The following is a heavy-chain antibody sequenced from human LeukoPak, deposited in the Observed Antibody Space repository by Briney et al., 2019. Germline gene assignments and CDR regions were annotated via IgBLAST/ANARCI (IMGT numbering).Heavy chain of an antibody. Sequence: GGSLRLSCAASGFTFSNSAMSWVRQAPGKGLEWVSTLSGSGITTYYADSVKGRFTISRDNSKNTVYLQMNSLRAEDTAVYYCARESNSGYYLSQWGQGTLVTVSS. CDR3: ARESNSGYYLSQ. V-gene: IGHV3-23*01. D-gene: IGHD3-22*01. CDR1: GFTFSNSA. J-gene: IGHJ4*02. CDR2: LSGSGITT.